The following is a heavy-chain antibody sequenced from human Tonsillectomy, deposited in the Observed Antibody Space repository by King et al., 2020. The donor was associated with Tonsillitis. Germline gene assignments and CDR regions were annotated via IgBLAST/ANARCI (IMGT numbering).Heavy chain of an antibody. V-gene: IGHV5-51*01. D-gene: IGHD2-8*01. J-gene: IGHJ4*02. CDR2: IYPGDSDT. Sequence: VQLVQSGAEVKKPGESLKISCKGSGYSFANYWIGWVRQMSGKGLEWMGVIYPGDSDTRYSPSFQGQVTISADKSTSTAYLQWSSLKASDTAMYYCARPVDTNDYRMFEYWGQGTLVTVSS. CDR3: ARPVDTNDYRMFEY. CDR1: GYSFANYW.